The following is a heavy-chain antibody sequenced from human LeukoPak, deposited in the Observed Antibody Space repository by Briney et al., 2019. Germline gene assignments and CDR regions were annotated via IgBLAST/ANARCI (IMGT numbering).Heavy chain of an antibody. J-gene: IGHJ4*02. CDR1: GYIFTTYY. Sequence: ASVKVPCKASGYIFTTYYMHRVRQPPRQGLEGMGILNPSGGSTTYAQNFQGRVTMTRDTSTSAVYMEVSSLRAEDTAVYYCARGGSLAVAPHQYYFDYWGQGTLVTVSS. CDR3: ARGGSLAVAPHQYYFDY. D-gene: IGHD6-19*01. CDR2: LNPSGGST. V-gene: IGHV1-46*01.